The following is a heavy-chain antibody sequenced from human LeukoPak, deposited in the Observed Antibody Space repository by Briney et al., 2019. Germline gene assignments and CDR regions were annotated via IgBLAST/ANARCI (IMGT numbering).Heavy chain of an antibody. CDR1: GFTFSSYG. CDR2: IRYDGSNK. D-gene: IGHD3-22*01. CDR3: AKDSYDSSGYSNYYYYYYMDV. J-gene: IGHJ6*03. V-gene: IGHV3-30*02. Sequence: PGGSLRLSCAASGFTFSSYGMHWVRQAPGKGLEWVAFIRYDGSNKYYADSVKGRFTISRDNSKNTLYPQMNSLRAEDTAVYYCAKDSYDSSGYSNYYYYYYMDVWGKGTTVTVSS.